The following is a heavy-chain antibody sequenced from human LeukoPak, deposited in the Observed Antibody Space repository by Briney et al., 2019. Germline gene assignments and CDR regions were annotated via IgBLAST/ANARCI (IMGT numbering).Heavy chain of an antibody. V-gene: IGHV4-39*01. D-gene: IGHD3-3*01. CDR1: GGSISSSSYY. CDR3: ARMSLGAPDC. J-gene: IGHJ4*02. Sequence: PSETLSLTCTVSGGSISSSSYYWGWIRQPPGKGLEWIGSIYYSGSTYYNPSLKSRVTISVDTSKNQFSLTLSSVTAADTALYYCARMSLGAPDCWGQGTLVTVSS. CDR2: IYYSGST.